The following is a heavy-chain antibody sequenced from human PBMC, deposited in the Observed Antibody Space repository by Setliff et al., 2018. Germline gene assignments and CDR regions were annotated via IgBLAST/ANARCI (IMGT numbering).Heavy chain of an antibody. D-gene: IGHD3-3*01. J-gene: IGHJ6*03. Sequence: ASATLSLTCTVSGDSISSRRNYWGWFRQPAGKELEWIGQIYTSWSTNYNPSLKSRVTISLDTSKNQFSLSLTSVTAEDTAVYYCARMSGFQYIDVWDKGTTVTVSS. CDR1: GDSISSRRNY. CDR3: ARMSGFQYIDV. CDR2: IYTSWST. V-gene: IGHV4-61*09.